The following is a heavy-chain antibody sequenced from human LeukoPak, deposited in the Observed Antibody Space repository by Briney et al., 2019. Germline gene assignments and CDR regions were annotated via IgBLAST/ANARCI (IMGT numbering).Heavy chain of an antibody. D-gene: IGHD3-10*01. Sequence: ASVKVSCKASGYTFTSYYMHWVRQAPGKGLEWMGGFDPEDGETIYAQKFQGRVTMTEDTSTDTAYMELSSLRSEDTAVYYCATASIVRGAAFDIWGQGTMVTVSS. V-gene: IGHV1-24*01. CDR2: FDPEDGET. J-gene: IGHJ3*02. CDR1: GYTFTSYY. CDR3: ATASIVRGAAFDI.